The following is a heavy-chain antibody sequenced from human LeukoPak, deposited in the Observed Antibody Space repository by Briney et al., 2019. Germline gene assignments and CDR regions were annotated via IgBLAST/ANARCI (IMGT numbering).Heavy chain of an antibody. CDR3: TTDRGLYDSSGYYYFATDI. V-gene: IGHV3-49*04. CDR1: GSTFGDYG. Sequence: QPGRSLRLSCTASGSTFGDYGVNWVRQAPGKGLEWVSFIRSKAHGGTTDYAAPVKGRFTISRDDSKNTLFLQMNSLKTEDTAVYYCTTDRGLYDSSGYYYFATDIWGQGTMVTVSS. D-gene: IGHD3-22*01. CDR2: IRSKAHGGTT. J-gene: IGHJ3*02.